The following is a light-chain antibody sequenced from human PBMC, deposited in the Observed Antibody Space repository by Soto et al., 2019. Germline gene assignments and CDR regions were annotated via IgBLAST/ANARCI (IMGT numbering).Light chain of an antibody. J-gene: IGKJ3*01. V-gene: IGKV3-15*01. Sequence: IMMTQSPATLSVSQGERATRSCRASQSLTSNLAWYQQKPGQAPRLLIYGTSTRATGIPARFSGSGSGTDFTLTISGLQSEDFAVYYCQQYNYWPTFGPGTKVDI. CDR3: QQYNYWPT. CDR2: GTS. CDR1: QSLTSN.